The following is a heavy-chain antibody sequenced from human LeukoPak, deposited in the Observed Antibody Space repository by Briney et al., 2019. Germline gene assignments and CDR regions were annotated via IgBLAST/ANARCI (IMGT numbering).Heavy chain of an antibody. CDR1: GYTFTSYY. CDR2: INPSGGST. D-gene: IGHD3-10*01. Sequence: ASVKVSCTASGYTFTSYYMHWVRQAPGQGLEWMGIINPSGGSTSYAQKFQGRVTMTRDMSTSTVYMELSSLRSEDTAVYYCARGITMVRGDRSVDYWGQGTLVTVSS. CDR3: ARGITMVRGDRSVDY. V-gene: IGHV1-46*01. J-gene: IGHJ4*02.